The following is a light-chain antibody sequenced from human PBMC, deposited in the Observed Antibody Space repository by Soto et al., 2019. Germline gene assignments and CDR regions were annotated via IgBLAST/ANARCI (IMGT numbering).Light chain of an antibody. CDR3: QQYNSYWT. CDR2: KAS. CDR1: QSISSW. J-gene: IGKJ1*01. Sequence: DIQMTQSPSTLSASVGDRVTITCRASQSISSWLAWYQQKPGKAPLLLIYKASSLQSVFPSRFSGSGSGTEFTLTISRLQPDVFATYYCQQYNSYWTFGQGTKVEIK. V-gene: IGKV1-5*03.